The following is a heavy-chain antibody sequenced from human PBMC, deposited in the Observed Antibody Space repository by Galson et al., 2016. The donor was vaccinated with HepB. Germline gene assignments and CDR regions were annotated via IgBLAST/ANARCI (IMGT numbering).Heavy chain of an antibody. D-gene: IGHD4-23*01. V-gene: IGHV3-21*01. CDR3: VRVRADYGGNMPDAFDI. CDR1: GFIFSVYN. Sequence: SLRLSCAASGFIFSVYNMNWARQAPGKGLEWVSSISSGSSYIYYADSVKGRFTISRDNAKNSLYLQMNSLRAENTAVYYCVRVRADYGGNMPDAFDIWGQGTMVTVSS. J-gene: IGHJ3*02. CDR2: ISSGSSYI.